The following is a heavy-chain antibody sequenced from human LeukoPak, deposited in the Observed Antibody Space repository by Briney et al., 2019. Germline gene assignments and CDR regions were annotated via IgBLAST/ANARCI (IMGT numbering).Heavy chain of an antibody. Sequence: PSETLSLTCTVSGGSISSFYWSWIRQPAGKGLEWIGRTYTSGSINYNPSLKSRVTMSVDTPKNQFSLKLRSVTAEDAAVYYCAKDGYSSIPGFHFEYWGQGTPVTVSS. V-gene: IGHV4-4*07. CDR2: TYTSGSI. CDR3: AKDGYSSIPGFHFEY. CDR1: GGSISSFY. D-gene: IGHD6-13*01. J-gene: IGHJ4*02.